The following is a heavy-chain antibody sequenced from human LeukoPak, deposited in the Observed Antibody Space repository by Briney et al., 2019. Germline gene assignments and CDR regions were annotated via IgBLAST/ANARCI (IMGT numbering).Heavy chain of an antibody. V-gene: IGHV4-4*07. Sequence: SETLSLICSVSGGSRSNSYWSWFRQPAGKGLEWIGRIHTSGSTINNPSLKSRVSMSLDMSKKQFSLRLNSVTAADTAVYYCAGLLGHCTSGSCHFSGGFDPWGQGTLVTVSS. CDR1: GGSRSNSY. CDR3: AGLLGHCTSGSCHFSGGFDP. D-gene: IGHD2-15*01. J-gene: IGHJ5*02. CDR2: IHTSGST.